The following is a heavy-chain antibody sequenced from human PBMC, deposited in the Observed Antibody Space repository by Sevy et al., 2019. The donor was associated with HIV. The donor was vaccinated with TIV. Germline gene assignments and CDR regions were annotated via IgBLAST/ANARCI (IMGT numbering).Heavy chain of an antibody. CDR1: GFTFSSFS. V-gene: IGHV3-48*01. CDR2: ISTRSSAI. J-gene: IGHJ6*02. Sequence: GSLRLSCAASGFTFSSFSMNWVRQAPGKGPEWISYISTRSSAIYYADSMKGRFTISRDNSKNSLYLQMNSLRAEDTAVYYCARESASGTPGGVYYYYYNMDVWGQWTTVTVSS. CDR3: ARESASGTPGGVYYYYYNMDV. D-gene: IGHD6-13*01.